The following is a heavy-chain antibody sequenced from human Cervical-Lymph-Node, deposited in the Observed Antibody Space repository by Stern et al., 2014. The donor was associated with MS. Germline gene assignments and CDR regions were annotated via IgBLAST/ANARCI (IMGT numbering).Heavy chain of an antibody. D-gene: IGHD3-10*01. J-gene: IGHJ6*02. Sequence: VQLVESGGGLVQPAGSPRLSCAASGLTVSSFAMSWVRPAPGKGMERVSAISGSGGSTYYADSVKGRFTISRDNSKNTLYLQMNSLRAEDTAVYYCARAWRGYGMDVWGQGTTVTVSS. CDR2: ISGSGGST. CDR3: ARAWRGYGMDV. V-gene: IGHV3-23*04. CDR1: GLTVSSFA.